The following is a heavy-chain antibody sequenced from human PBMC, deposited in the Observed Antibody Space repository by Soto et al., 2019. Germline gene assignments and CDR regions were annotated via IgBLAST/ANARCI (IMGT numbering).Heavy chain of an antibody. CDR3: ARDPPLSSIVVVGVDDF. Sequence: EVQLVESGGGLVKPGGSLRLSCAASGFSFSSYNMNWVRQAPGKGLEWVSSISSLSTYTNYADSVKGRFTISRDNDKNSVYLQMDSLRVEETAVYYWARDPPLSSIVVVGVDDFWGQGTLVTVSS. CDR1: GFSFSSYN. CDR2: ISSLSTYT. J-gene: IGHJ4*02. V-gene: IGHV3-21*02. D-gene: IGHD2-15*01.